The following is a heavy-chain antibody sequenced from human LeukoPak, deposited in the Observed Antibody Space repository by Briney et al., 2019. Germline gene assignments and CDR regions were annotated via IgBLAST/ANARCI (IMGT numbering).Heavy chain of an antibody. CDR3: AKDDRWLQFCC. V-gene: IGHV3-23*01. CDR1: GFTFSSHG. D-gene: IGHD5-24*01. CDR2: IIPSGHTT. J-gene: IGHJ4*02. Sequence: GGTLRLSCAASGFTFSSHGMNWVRQAPGKGLEWVSGIIPSGHTTYYADSVRGRFTISRDNSRNTLYLQMNSLRAEDTAVYYCAKDDRWLQFCCWGQGTLVTVSA.